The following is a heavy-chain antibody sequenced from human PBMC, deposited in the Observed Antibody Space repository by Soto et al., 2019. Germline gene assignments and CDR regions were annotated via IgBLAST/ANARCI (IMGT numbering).Heavy chain of an antibody. CDR1: GGSVSSGSYY. CDR2: IYYSGST. D-gene: IGHD2-21*02. CDR3: ARYCGGDCCETYFDY. V-gene: IGHV4-61*01. Sequence: SETLSLTCTVSGGSVSSGSYYWSWIRQPPGKGLEWIGYIYYSGSTNYNPALKSRVTISVDTSKNQFPLKLSSVTAADTAVYYCARYCGGDCCETYFDYWGQGTLVTVSS. J-gene: IGHJ4*02.